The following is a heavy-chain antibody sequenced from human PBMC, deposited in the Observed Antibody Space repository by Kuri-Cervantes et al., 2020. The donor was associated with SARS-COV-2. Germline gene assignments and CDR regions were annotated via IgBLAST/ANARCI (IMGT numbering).Heavy chain of an antibody. Sequence: GEPLKISCMGSGDSFTSYWIGWVRQMPGKGLEWMGIIYPGDSDTRYSPSFQGQVTISADKSIGTAYLQWSSLKASDTAMYYCASRGGITTVEYYYYGMDVWGQGTTVTVSS. J-gene: IGHJ6*02. V-gene: IGHV5-51*01. CDR3: ASRGGITTVEYYYYGMDV. D-gene: IGHD4-23*01. CDR2: IYPGDSDT. CDR1: GDSFTSYW.